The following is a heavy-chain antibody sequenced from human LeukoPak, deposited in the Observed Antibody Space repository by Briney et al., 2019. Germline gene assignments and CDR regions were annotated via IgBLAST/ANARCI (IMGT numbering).Heavy chain of an antibody. CDR3: ARIYCTNGVCRYYHGP. CDR2: ISAYNGNT. D-gene: IGHD2-8*01. Sequence: ASVKVSCKASGYTFTSYGISWVRQAPGQGLEWMGWISAYNGNTNYAQKPQGRVTMTTDTSTSTAYMELRSLRSDDTAVYYCARIYCTNGVCRYYHGPWGQGTLVTVSS. CDR1: GYTFTSYG. J-gene: IGHJ5*02. V-gene: IGHV1-18*01.